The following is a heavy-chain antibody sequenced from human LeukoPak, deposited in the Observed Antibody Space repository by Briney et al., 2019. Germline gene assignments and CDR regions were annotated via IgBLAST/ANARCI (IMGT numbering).Heavy chain of an antibody. D-gene: IGHD6-19*01. V-gene: IGHV3-23*01. CDR3: AKRLTTGWFYLDY. Sequence: PGGSLRLTCAASGFTFADYAMSWVRQAPGKGLKWVSSISGSATSTFYADSVKGRFTISRDNSKNTLFLQMNSLRAEDTALYYSAKRLTTGWFYLDYWGRGTLVTVSS. CDR1: GFTFADYA. J-gene: IGHJ4*02. CDR2: ISGSATST.